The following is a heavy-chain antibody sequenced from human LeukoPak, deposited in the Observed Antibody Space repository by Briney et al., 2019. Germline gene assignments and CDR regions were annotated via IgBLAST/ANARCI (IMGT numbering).Heavy chain of an antibody. CDR3: ALRLEGIAVSDAFDI. D-gene: IGHD6-19*01. J-gene: IGHJ3*02. CDR1: GYTLTELS. V-gene: IGHV1-24*01. CDR2: FDPEDGET. Sequence: ASVKVSCKVSGYTLTELSMHWVRQAPGKGLEWMGGFDPEDGETIYAQKFQGRVTMTEDTSTDTAYIELSSLRSEDTAVYYCALRLEGIAVSDAFDIWGQGTMVTVSS.